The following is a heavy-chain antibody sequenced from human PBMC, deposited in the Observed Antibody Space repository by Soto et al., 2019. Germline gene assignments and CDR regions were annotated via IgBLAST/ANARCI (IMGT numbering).Heavy chain of an antibody. D-gene: IGHD6-13*01. CDR3: ARIAASGRGWDA. CDR2: IKQDGSEE. Sequence: EVQLVESGGGLVQPGGSLRLSCVDSGFTFSSYWMSWVRQAPVKGLEWVGNIKQDGSEENYADSVKGRFTISRDNAKNSMYLQMNSLRVEDTAVYYCARIAASGRGWDAWGQGTTVVVSS. J-gene: IGHJ6*02. CDR1: GFTFSSYW. V-gene: IGHV3-7*01.